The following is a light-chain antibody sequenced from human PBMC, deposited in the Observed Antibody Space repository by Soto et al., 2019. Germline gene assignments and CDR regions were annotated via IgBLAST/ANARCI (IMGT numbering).Light chain of an antibody. V-gene: IGLV1-40*01. Sequence: QSVLPQPPSVSGAPGHRVTISCTGSSSNSGAGYDVHWYQQLPGTAPKLLIYGNSTRPSGVPDRFSGSKSGTTASLAITGLQAEDEADYYCQSYYSSLSGYVVFGGGTQLTVL. J-gene: IGLJ2*01. CDR2: GNS. CDR3: QSYYSSLSGYVV. CDR1: SSNSGAGYD.